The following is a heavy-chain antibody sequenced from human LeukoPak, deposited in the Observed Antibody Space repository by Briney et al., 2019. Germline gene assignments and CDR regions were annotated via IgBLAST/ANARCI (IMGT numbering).Heavy chain of an antibody. D-gene: IGHD3-3*01. CDR3: ANPVLRFLEWLLPITRYYYMDV. J-gene: IGHJ6*03. CDR1: GFTFSSYA. Sequence: PGGSLRLSCAASGFTFSSYAMSWVRQAPGKGLEWVSAISGSGGSTYYADSVKGRFTISRDNSKNTLYLQMNSLRAEDTAVYYCANPVLRFLEWLLPITRYYYMDVWGKGTTVTVSS. V-gene: IGHV3-23*01. CDR2: ISGSGGST.